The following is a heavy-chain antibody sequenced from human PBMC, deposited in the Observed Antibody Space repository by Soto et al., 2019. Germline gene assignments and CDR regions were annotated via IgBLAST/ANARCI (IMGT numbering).Heavy chain of an antibody. D-gene: IGHD1-1*01. Sequence: QVQLQESGAGLVKPSETLSLTCTVSGGSISSYYWNWIRQPPGKGLEWIGYIHDSGTTNYNPSLKSRFIISLDTSKNQSSLKLSSVTAADTAVYFCARRVQYYLGMDVWGQGTTVTVSS. V-gene: IGHV4-59*08. J-gene: IGHJ6*02. CDR1: GGSISSYY. CDR2: IHDSGTT. CDR3: ARRVQYYLGMDV.